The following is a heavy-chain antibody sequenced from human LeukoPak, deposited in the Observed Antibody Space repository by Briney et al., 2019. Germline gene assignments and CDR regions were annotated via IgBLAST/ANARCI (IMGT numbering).Heavy chain of an antibody. CDR3: ARDGRRYNWNYDQSAGAFDI. CDR2: TYYRSKWYN. V-gene: IGHV6-1*01. J-gene: IGHJ3*02. CDR1: GDSVSSNSAA. Sequence: SQTLSLTCAISGDSVSSNSAARNWIRQSPSRGLEWLGRTYYRSKWYNDYAVSVKSRITINPDTSKNQFSLQLNSVTPEDTAVYYCARDGRRYNWNYDQSAGAFDIWGQGTMVTVSS. D-gene: IGHD1-7*01.